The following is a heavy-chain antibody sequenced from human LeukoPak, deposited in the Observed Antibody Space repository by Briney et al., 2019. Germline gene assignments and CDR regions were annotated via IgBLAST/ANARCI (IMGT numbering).Heavy chain of an antibody. CDR3: ATGGAAAGPYYYYYGMDV. J-gene: IGHJ6*02. Sequence: ASVKVSCKASGYTFTSYAMNWVRQAPGQGLEWMGWINTNTGNPTYAQGFTGRFVFSSDTSVSTAYLQISSLKAEDTAVYYCATGGAAAGPYYYYYGMDVWGQGTTVTVSS. CDR2: INTNTGNP. CDR1: GYTFTSYA. V-gene: IGHV7-4-1*02. D-gene: IGHD6-13*01.